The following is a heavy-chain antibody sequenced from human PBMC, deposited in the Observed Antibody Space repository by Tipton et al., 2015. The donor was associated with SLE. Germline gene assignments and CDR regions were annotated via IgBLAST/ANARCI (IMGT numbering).Heavy chain of an antibody. V-gene: IGHV3-49*04. J-gene: IGHJ4*02. CDR3: TRVQDAPFDY. Sequence: QLVQSGGGVVQPGRSLRLSCAASGFTFSSYGMHWVRQAPGKGLEWVGFIRSKAYGGTAEYAASGKGRFTISRDDSKSIAYLQMNSLKTEDTAVYYCTRVQDAPFDYWGQGTLVTVSS. CDR1: GFTFSSYG. CDR2: IRSKAYGGTA.